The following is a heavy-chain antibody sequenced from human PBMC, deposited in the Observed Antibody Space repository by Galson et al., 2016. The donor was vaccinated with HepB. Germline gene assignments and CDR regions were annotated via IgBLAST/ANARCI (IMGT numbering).Heavy chain of an antibody. V-gene: IGHV3-9*01. CDR2: ITWNSDDL. CDR3: VKQRAPWSVTGGFDP. Sequence: SLRLSCAASEFTFEDFTMHWVRQIPGKGLEWVSGITWNSDDLGYAASVKGRFTVSRDNVKNSLVLEMSSLRSEDTALYYCVKQRAPWSVTGGFDPWGQGTLVIASS. D-gene: IGHD2-21*02. J-gene: IGHJ5*02. CDR1: EFTFEDFT.